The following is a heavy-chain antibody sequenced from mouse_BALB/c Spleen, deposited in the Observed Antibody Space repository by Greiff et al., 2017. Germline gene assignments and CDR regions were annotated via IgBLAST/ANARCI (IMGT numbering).Heavy chain of an antibody. CDR3: ARSRGYWFAY. D-gene: IGHD3-3*01. J-gene: IGHJ3*01. Sequence: EVQLMESGAELVKPGASVKISCKASGYTFTDYYMYWVKQSPGKSLEWIGDINPNNGGTIYNQKFKGKATLTVDKSSSTAYMELSSLTSEDSAVYYCARSRGYWFAYWGQGTLVTVSA. CDR1: GYTFTDYY. CDR2: INPNNGGT. V-gene: IGHV1-18*01.